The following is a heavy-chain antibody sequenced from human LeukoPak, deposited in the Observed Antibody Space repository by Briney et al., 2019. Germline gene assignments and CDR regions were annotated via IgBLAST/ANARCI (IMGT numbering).Heavy chain of an antibody. D-gene: IGHD5-12*01. J-gene: IGHJ6*02. V-gene: IGHV1-69*01. Sequence: SVKVSCKASGGTFSSYAISWVRQAPGQGLEWMGGIIPIFGTANYAQKFQDRVTITADESTSTAYMELSSLRSEDTAVYYCARDGTGYSGYGNYYYYGMDVWGQGTTVTVSS. CDR3: ARDGTGYSGYGNYYYYGMDV. CDR1: GGTFSSYA. CDR2: IIPIFGTA.